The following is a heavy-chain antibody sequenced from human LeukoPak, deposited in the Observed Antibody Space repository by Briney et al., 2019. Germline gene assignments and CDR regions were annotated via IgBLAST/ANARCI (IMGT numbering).Heavy chain of an antibody. CDR3: ARDNCSGGSCSYYYGMDV. CDR1: GFTFSSYG. D-gene: IGHD2-15*01. Sequence: GRSLRLSCAASGFTFSSYGMHWVRQAPGKGLEWVAVIWYDGSNKYYADSVKGRFTISRDNSKNTLYLQMNSLRAEDTAVYYCARDNCSGGSCSYYYGMDVWGQGTTVTVSS. CDR2: IWYDGSNK. V-gene: IGHV3-33*01. J-gene: IGHJ6*02.